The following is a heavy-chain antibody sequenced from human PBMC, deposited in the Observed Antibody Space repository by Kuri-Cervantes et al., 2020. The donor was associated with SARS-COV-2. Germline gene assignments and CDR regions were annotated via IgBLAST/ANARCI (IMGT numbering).Heavy chain of an antibody. CDR3: ARDPPSPYCSGGSCRTDV. CDR2: ISSSSSYI. V-gene: IGHV3-21*01. CDR1: GFTFSSYS. Sequence: GGSLRLSCAASGFTFSSYSMNWVCQAPGKGLEWVSSISSSSSYIYYADSVKGRFTISRDNAKNSLYLQMNSLRAEDTAVYYCARDPPSPYCSGGSCRTDVWGQGTTVTVSS. D-gene: IGHD2-15*01. J-gene: IGHJ6*02.